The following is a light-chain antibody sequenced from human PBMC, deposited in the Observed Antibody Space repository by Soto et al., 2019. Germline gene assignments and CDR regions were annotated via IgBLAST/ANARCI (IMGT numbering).Light chain of an antibody. CDR3: QHYNNWPPWT. V-gene: IGKV3-15*01. CDR2: GAS. CDR1: QSVSSN. Sequence: EIVMTQSPATLSVSPGERATLSCRASQSVSSNLAWYQQKPGQAPRLLIYGASTRATGIPARFSGSGSGTVFTLTISNLQSEDFAVYYCQHYNNWPPWTFGRGTKVEIK. J-gene: IGKJ1*01.